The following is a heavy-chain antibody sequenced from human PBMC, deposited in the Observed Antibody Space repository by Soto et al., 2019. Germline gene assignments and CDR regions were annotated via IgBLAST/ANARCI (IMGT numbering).Heavy chain of an antibody. CDR2: ISGSGGST. J-gene: IGHJ4*02. V-gene: IGHV3-23*01. CDR3: AKGSASVSPYYFDS. Sequence: PGGSLRLSCAASGFSFSSYAMSWVRQAPGKGLEWVSAISGSGGSTYYADSVKGRFTISRDNSKSTLYLQMNSLRVEDAAIYYCAKGSASVSPYYFDSWGWGILVTVSS. CDR1: GFSFSSYA.